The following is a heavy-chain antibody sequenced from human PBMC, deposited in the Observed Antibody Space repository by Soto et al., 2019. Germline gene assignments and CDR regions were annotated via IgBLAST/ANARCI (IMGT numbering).Heavy chain of an antibody. CDR3: ARDRSNSPDYFDY. D-gene: IGHD6-6*01. J-gene: IGHJ4*02. Sequence: LSLTFTVSGGSISSDDYYWTWIRQPPGKGLEWIGYIYHSGRTSYNPSLDSRITISMDTSNNQFSLKLSSVTAADTAVYYCARDRSNSPDYFDYWGQGALVTVSS. CDR2: IYHSGRT. CDR1: GGSISSDDYY. V-gene: IGHV4-30-4*01.